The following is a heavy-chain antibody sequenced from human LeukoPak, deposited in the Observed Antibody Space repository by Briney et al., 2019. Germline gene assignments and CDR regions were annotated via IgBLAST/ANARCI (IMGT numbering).Heavy chain of an antibody. J-gene: IGHJ5*02. CDR3: ASLRGVPIDP. Sequence: GGSLRLSCAASGFTFSSYEMNWVRQAPGKGLEWVSYISSSGSTIYYADSVKGRFTVSRDNAKNSLYLQMNSLRAEDTAVYYCASLRGVPIDPWGQGTLVTVSS. CDR2: ISSSGSTI. D-gene: IGHD2-2*01. V-gene: IGHV3-48*03. CDR1: GFTFSSYE.